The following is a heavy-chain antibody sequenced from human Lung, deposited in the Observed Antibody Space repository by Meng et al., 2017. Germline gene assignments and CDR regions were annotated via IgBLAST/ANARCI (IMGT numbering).Heavy chain of an antibody. Sequence: LRLSCAISGDSVSSNSAAWNWIRQSPSRGLEWLGRTYYRSKWYNDYAVSVKSRITINPDTSKNQFSLQLNSVTPEDTAVYYCARALFRTDCTNGVCRPNYYYYGMDVWGQGTTVTVSS. CDR2: TYYRSKWYN. CDR1: GDSVSSNSAA. D-gene: IGHD2-8*01. J-gene: IGHJ6*02. CDR3: ARALFRTDCTNGVCRPNYYYYGMDV. V-gene: IGHV6-1*01.